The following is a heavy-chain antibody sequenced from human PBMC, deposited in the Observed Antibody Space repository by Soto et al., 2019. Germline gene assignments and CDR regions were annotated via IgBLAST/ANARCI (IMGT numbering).Heavy chain of an antibody. CDR1: GGSIISGVYY. CDR3: ARGSSIAGLYYGMDV. V-gene: IGHV4-31*03. D-gene: IGHD6-6*01. Sequence: QVQLQESGPGLVKPSQTLSLTCTVSGGSIISGVYYWTWIRQHPGKGLEWIGYNYYSGITYYNPSLKSRVTISLDTSKNQFSLKLSSVTAADTAVYYCARGSSIAGLYYGMDVWGQGTTVTVSS. J-gene: IGHJ6*02. CDR2: NYYSGIT.